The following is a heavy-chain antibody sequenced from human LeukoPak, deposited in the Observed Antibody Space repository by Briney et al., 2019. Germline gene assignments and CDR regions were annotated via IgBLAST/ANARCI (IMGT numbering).Heavy chain of an antibody. CDR2: FSGSGGST. D-gene: IGHD3-22*01. Sequence: GGSLRLSCAASRFTFSSYGMHWVRQAPGKGLECISGFSGSGGSTYYADSVKGRFTISRDNSKNTLYLQMNSLRAEDTAVYYCAKDADSSGYYYMGLELTYDPWGQGTLVTVSS. CDR3: AKDADSSGYYYMGLELTYDP. CDR1: RFTFSSYG. V-gene: IGHV3-23*01. J-gene: IGHJ5*02.